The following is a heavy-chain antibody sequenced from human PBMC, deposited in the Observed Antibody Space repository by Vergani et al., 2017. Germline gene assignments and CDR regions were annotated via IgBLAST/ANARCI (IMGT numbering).Heavy chain of an antibody. Sequence: EVQLVESGGGLVQPGGSLRLSCAASGFTFSSYSMNWVRQAPGKGLEWVSYISSSSSTIYYADSVKGRFTISSDNAKNSLYLQMNSLRAEDTAVYYCARDWSIAAAGSAFDIWGQGTMVTVSS. CDR2: ISSSSSTI. V-gene: IGHV3-48*01. J-gene: IGHJ3*02. CDR1: GFTFSSYS. CDR3: ARDWSIAAAGSAFDI. D-gene: IGHD6-13*01.